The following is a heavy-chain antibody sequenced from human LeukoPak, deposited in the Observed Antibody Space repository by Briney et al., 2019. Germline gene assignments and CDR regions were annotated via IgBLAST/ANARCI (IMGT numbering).Heavy chain of an antibody. Sequence: PGGSLRLSCAASGFTVSSNYMSWVRQAPGKGLEWVSVIYSGGSTYYADSVKGRFTISRDNSKNTLYLQMNSLRAEDTAVYYCARVRTIFGVVIISYYFDYWGQGTLVTVSS. CDR2: IYSGGST. D-gene: IGHD3-3*01. CDR3: ARVRTIFGVVIISYYFDY. J-gene: IGHJ4*02. CDR1: GFTVSSNY. V-gene: IGHV3-66*01.